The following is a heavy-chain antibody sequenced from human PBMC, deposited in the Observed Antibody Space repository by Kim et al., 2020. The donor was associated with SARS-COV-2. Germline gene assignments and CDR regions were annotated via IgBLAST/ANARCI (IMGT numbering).Heavy chain of an antibody. J-gene: IGHJ6*02. D-gene: IGHD1-26*01. CDR2: YSGST. CDR3: ARGGGMDV. Sequence: YSGSTIYTPSLKSRVTISVDASKNQISLKMTSVTTADTGVYYCARGGGMDVWGQGTTVTVSS. V-gene: IGHV4-59*09.